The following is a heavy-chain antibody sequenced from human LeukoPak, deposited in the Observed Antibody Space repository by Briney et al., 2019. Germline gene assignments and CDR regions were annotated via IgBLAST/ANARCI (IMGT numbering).Heavy chain of an antibody. Sequence: PGGSLRLSCAASGFTFTTYTLNWVRQAPGKGLEWVSYISSSGSTIYYADSVKGRFTISRDNAKNSLYLQMNSLRAEDTAVYYCAKLPYYDILTGYLGGSYFDYWGQGTLVTVSS. J-gene: IGHJ4*02. V-gene: IGHV3-48*03. CDR3: AKLPYYDILTGYLGGSYFDY. D-gene: IGHD3-9*01. CDR1: GFTFTTYT. CDR2: ISSSGSTI.